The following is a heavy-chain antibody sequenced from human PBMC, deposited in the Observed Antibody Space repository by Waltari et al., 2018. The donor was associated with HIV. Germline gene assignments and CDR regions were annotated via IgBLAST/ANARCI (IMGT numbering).Heavy chain of an antibody. J-gene: IGHJ4*02. CDR3: ARLLRDGYNDY. D-gene: IGHD5-12*01. Sequence: QVQLVQSGAEVKKPGSSVKVSCKASGGTFSSYTISWVRQAPGQGLEWMGRIIPILGIANYAQKFQGRVTITADKSTSTAYMELSSLRSEDTAVYYCARLLRDGYNDYWGQGTLVTVSS. CDR2: IIPILGIA. CDR1: GGTFSSYT. V-gene: IGHV1-69*02.